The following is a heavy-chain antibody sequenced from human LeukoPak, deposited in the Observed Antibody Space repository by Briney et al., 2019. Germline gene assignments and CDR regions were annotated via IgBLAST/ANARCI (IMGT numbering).Heavy chain of an antibody. D-gene: IGHD1-26*01. V-gene: IGHV4-4*09. CDR3: ARHLGGSRAFDI. J-gene: IGHJ3*02. Sequence: SETLSLTCTVSGGSISSYYWSWIRQPPGKGLEWIGYIYTSGSTHYNPSLKSPATISVDTSKNQFSLKLSSVTAADTAVYYCARHLGGSRAFDIWGQGTMVTVSS. CDR1: GGSISSYY. CDR2: IYTSGST.